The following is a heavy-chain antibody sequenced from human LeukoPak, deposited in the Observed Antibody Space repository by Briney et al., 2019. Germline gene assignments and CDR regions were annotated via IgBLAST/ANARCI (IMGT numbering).Heavy chain of an antibody. CDR1: GYTFTSYG. D-gene: IGHD3-22*01. Sequence: ASVKVSCKASGYTFTSYGISWVRQAPGQGLEWMGWISAYNGNTNYAQKLQGRVTMTTDTSTSTAYMELGSVRSDDTAVYYCARFDYYDSSGYYYGYWGQGTLVSVSS. J-gene: IGHJ4*02. CDR3: ARFDYYDSSGYYYGY. CDR2: ISAYNGNT. V-gene: IGHV1-18*01.